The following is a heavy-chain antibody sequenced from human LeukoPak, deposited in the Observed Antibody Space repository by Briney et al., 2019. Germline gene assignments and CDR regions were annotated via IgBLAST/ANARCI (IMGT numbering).Heavy chain of an antibody. D-gene: IGHD6-6*01. CDR3: AKDRKSSIAAPGGFDY. V-gene: IGHV3-74*01. CDR1: GFTFSSSW. J-gene: IGHJ4*02. CDR2: INSDGSST. Sequence: GGSLRLSCAASGFTFSSSWMHWVRQTPGKGLVWVARINSDGSSTNYADSVKGRFTVSRDNAKNTLYLQMSSLTTEDTAVYYCAKDRKSSIAAPGGFDYWGQGSLVTVSS.